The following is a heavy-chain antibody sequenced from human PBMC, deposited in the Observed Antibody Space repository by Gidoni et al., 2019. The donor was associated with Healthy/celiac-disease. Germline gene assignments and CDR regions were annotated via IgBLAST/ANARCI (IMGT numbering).Heavy chain of an antibody. Sequence: QVQLQQWGAGLLKPSETLSLTCAVYGGSFSGYYWSWIRQPPGKGLEWIGEINHSGSTNYNPSLTSRVTISVDPSKNQFCLKLSSVTSADTAVYYCSGGPPLRSRYNWFDPWGQGTLVTVSS. J-gene: IGHJ5*02. V-gene: IGHV4-34*01. CDR3: SGGPPLRSRYNWFDP. CDR1: GGSFSGYY. CDR2: INHSGST.